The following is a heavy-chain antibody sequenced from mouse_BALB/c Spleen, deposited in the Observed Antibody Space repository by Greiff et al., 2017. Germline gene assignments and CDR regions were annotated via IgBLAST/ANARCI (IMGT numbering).Heavy chain of an antibody. J-gene: IGHJ1*01. V-gene: IGHV3-2*02. Sequence: VQLKQSGPGLVNPSQSLSLTCTVTGYSITSDYAWNWIRQFPGNKLEWMGYISYSGSTSYNPSLKSRISITRDTSKNQFFLQLNSVTTEDTATYYCASMIYWYFDVWGAGTTVTVSS. CDR2: ISYSGST. CDR1: GYSITSDYA. D-gene: IGHD2-3*01. CDR3: ASMIYWYFDV.